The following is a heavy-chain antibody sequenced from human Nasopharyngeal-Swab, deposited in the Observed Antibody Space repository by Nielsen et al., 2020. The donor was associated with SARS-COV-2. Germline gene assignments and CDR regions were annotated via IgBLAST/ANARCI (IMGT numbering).Heavy chain of an antibody. CDR2: ISYDGSNK. CDR1: GFTFSSYA. CDR3: VVAYYVWGSSRGMDV. D-gene: IGHD3-16*01. Sequence: GGFLRLSCAASGFTFSSYAMHWVRQAPGKGLEWVAVISYDGSNKYYADSVKGRFTISRDNSKNTLYLQMNSLRVEDTAVYYCVVAYYVWGSSRGMDVWGQGTTVTASS. J-gene: IGHJ6*02. V-gene: IGHV3-30*04.